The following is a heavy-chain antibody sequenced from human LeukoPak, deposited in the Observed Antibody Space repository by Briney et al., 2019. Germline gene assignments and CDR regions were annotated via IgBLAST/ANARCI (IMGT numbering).Heavy chain of an antibody. CDR3: LGYCSGGRCYSGGH. D-gene: IGHD2-15*01. Sequence: GGSLRLSCAASGFTFSTYAMSWVHQAPGKGLEWVSTVSTSGGSTYYADSVKGRFTISRDNSRNTQYLQMNSVRAVDTGIYYCLGYCSGGRCYSGGHWGQGTLVTVSS. J-gene: IGHJ4*02. V-gene: IGHV3-23*01. CDR1: GFTFSTYA. CDR2: VSTSGGST.